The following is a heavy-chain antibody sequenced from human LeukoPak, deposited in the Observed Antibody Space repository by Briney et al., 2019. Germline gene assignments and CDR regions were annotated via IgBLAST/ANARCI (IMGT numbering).Heavy chain of an antibody. CDR3: ARVYSSSGYTWFDP. CDR1: DESFSDYY. CDR2: INHSGST. D-gene: IGHD6-6*01. J-gene: IGHJ5*02. V-gene: IGHV4-34*01. Sequence: PSETLSLTCAVYDESFSDYYRSWIRQPPGKGLEWIGEINHSGSTNYNPSLRSRVTISVDTSMNQFSLSLSSVTAADTAVYYCARVYSSSGYTWFDPWGQGTLVTVSS.